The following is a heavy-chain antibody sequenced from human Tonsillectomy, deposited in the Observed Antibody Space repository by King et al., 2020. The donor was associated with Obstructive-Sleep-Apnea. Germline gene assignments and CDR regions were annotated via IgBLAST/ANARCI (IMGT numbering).Heavy chain of an antibody. D-gene: IGHD3-9*01. V-gene: IGHV4-34*01. J-gene: IGHJ5*02. CDR3: ARGAFRYLALVRWFDP. Sequence: VQLQQWGAGMLKPSETLSLTCAAYGGSFSGYYWSWIRQSPGTGLEWIGEINHSGSTNYNPSLKSRVTISVDTSKNQFSLKLTSVTAADTAVYYCARGAFRYLALVRWFDPWGPGTLVTVSS. CDR2: INHSGST. CDR1: GGSFSGYY.